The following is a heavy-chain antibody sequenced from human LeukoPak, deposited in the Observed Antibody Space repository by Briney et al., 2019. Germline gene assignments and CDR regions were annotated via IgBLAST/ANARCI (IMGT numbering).Heavy chain of an antibody. J-gene: IGHJ4*02. D-gene: IGHD2-15*01. Sequence: ASVKVSCKASGYTFTSYAMNWVRQAPGQGLEWMGWINTNTGNPTYAQGFTGLFVFSLDTSVSTAYLQISSLKAEDTAVYYCARDEYCSGGSCYPTFDYWGQGTLVTVSS. V-gene: IGHV7-4-1*02. CDR2: INTNTGNP. CDR3: ARDEYCSGGSCYPTFDY. CDR1: GYTFTSYA.